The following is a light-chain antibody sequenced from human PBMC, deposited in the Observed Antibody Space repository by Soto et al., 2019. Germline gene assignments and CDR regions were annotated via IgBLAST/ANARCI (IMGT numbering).Light chain of an antibody. CDR2: DAS. J-gene: IGKJ4*01. CDR3: QQYDNLPLP. CDR1: QNITNN. Sequence: DIQMTQSPYSLSASIGDRVTITCQASQNITNNLSWYQQKPGKAPKLLIYDASNLETGVPSRFSGSGSGTDFTFTISSLQPEDITTYYCQQYDNLPLPFGGVTNVDI. V-gene: IGKV1-33*01.